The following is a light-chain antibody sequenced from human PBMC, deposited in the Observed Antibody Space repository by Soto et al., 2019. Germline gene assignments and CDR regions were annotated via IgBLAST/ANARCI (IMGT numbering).Light chain of an antibody. J-gene: IGLJ1*01. CDR1: SSDVGRYSL. CDR3: CSFAGNSIYV. V-gene: IGLV2-23*01. CDR2: EDS. Sequence: QSVLTQPASVSGSPGQSITISCTGTSSDVGRYSLVSWYQQHPGKAPKVITSEDSKRPSGVSNRFSGSKSGNTASLTISGLQAEDEADHYCCSFAGNSIYVFGTGTKVTVL.